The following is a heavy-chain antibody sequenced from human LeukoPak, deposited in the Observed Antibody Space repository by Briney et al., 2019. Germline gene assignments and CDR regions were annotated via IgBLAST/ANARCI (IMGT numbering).Heavy chain of an antibody. CDR3: ARSWGRDFDY. D-gene: IGHD3-16*01. J-gene: IGHJ4*02. CDR1: GFTFSSYS. CDR2: ISSSSSYI. Sequence: GGSLRLSCAASGFTFSSYSMNWVRQAPGKGLEWVSSISSSSSYIYYADSVKGRFTISRDNAKNSLYLQMNSLRAEVTAVYYCARSWGRDFDYWGQGTLVTVSS. V-gene: IGHV3-21*01.